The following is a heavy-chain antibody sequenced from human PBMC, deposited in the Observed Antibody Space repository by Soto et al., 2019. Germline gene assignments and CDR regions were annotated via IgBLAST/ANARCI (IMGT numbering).Heavy chain of an antibody. V-gene: IGHV4-34*01. D-gene: IGHD3-16*01. CDR3: ARAYYETKGYSLDP. Sequence: SETLSLTCAVYGGSFSGYYWTWIRQPPGTGLEWIGEINHSGSTNYNPSLKSRVTISVDTSKNQFSLKLTSVTAADTAVYYCARAYYETKGYSLDPWGLGTLVTVSS. CDR1: GGSFSGYY. J-gene: IGHJ5*02. CDR2: INHSGST.